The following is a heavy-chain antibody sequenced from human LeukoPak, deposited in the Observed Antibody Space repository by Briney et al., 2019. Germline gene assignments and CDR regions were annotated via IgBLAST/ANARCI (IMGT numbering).Heavy chain of an antibody. D-gene: IGHD2-2*01. CDR1: GFTFSSYG. CDR3: AQDSIVDGYCSSTSCYFKHWTFDY. J-gene: IGHJ4*02. V-gene: IGHV3-30*02. Sequence: GGSLRLSCAASGFTFSSYGMHWVRQAPGKGLEWVAFIRYDGSNKYYAHSLKGRFTISRDNSKNTLYLQMNSLRAEDTAVYYCAQDSIVDGYCSSTSCYFKHWTFDYWGQGTLLSVPS. CDR2: IRYDGSNK.